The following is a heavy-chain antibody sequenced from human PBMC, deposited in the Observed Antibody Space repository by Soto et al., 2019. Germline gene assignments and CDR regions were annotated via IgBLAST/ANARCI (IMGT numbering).Heavy chain of an antibody. Sequence: PSETLSLTCTVSGGSISSGDYYWSWIRQPPGKGLEWIGYIYYSGSTYYNPSLKGRVTISVDTSKNQFSLKLSSVTAADTAVYYCAGGAEDGYNSLTLDYWGQGTLVTVSS. V-gene: IGHV4-30-4*01. CDR3: AGGAEDGYNSLTLDY. J-gene: IGHJ4*02. CDR2: IYYSGST. D-gene: IGHD5-12*01. CDR1: GGSISSGDYY.